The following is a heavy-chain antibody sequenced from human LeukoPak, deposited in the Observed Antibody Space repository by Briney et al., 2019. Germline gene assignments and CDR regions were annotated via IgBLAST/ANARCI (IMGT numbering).Heavy chain of an antibody. J-gene: IGHJ6*03. CDR3: ARGGKKWAAAERTKIYYYYMDV. CDR2: IYYSGST. Sequence: SETLSLTCTVSGGSISSYYWSWIRQPPGKGLEWIGYIYYSGSTNYNPSLKSRVTISVDTSKNQFSLKLSSVTAADTAVYYCARGGKKWAAAERTKIYYYYMDVWGKGTTVTVSS. V-gene: IGHV4-59*01. D-gene: IGHD6-13*01. CDR1: GGSISSYY.